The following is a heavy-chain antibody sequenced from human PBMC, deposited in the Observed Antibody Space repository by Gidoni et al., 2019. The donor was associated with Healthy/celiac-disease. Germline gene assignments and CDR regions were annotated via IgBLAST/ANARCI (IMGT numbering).Heavy chain of an antibody. V-gene: IGHV3-15*01. CDR2: NKSKTDGGTT. CDR3: TTGAGVRYFDWLLTDY. Sequence: EVQLVESGGGLVKPGGSLRLSCAASGFTFSNAWMGWVRQAPGKGLEWVGRNKSKTDGGTTDYAAPVKGRFTISRDDSKNTLYLQMNSLKTEDTAVYYCTTGAGVRYFDWLLTDYWGQGTLVTVSS. CDR1: GFTFSNAW. D-gene: IGHD3-9*01. J-gene: IGHJ4*02.